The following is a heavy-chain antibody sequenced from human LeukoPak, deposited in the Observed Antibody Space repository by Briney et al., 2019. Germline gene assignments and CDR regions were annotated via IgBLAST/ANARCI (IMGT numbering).Heavy chain of an antibody. V-gene: IGHV4-31*03. CDR2: IYYSGST. D-gene: IGHD3-22*01. J-gene: IGHJ4*02. CDR1: GGSISSGGYY. CDR3: ARERPGTYYYDSSGYYPDY. Sequence: SETLSLTCTVSGGSISSGGYYWSWIRQHPGKGLEWIGYIYYSGSTYYNPSLKSRVTISVYTSKNQFSLKLSSVTAADTAVYYCARERPGTYYYDSSGYYPDYWGQGTLVTVSS.